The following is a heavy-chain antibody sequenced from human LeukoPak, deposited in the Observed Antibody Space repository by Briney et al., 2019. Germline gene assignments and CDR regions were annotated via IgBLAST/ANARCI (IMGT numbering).Heavy chain of an antibody. J-gene: IGHJ6*02. CDR2: ISYDGSNK. V-gene: IGHV3-30*19. CDR1: GFTFSSYG. Sequence: SGGSLRLSCAASGFTFSSYGMHWVRQAPGKGLEWVAVISYDGSNKYYADSVKGRFTISRDNSKNTLYLQMNSLRAEDTAVYYCARDLGGPSRRYYYYGMDVWGQGTTVTVSS. D-gene: IGHD3-16*01. CDR3: ARDLGGPSRRYYYYGMDV.